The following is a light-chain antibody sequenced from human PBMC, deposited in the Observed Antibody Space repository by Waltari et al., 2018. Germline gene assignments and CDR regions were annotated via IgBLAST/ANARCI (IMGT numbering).Light chain of an antibody. CDR1: SSDVGTYYF. J-gene: IGLJ2*01. CDR2: DVS. V-gene: IGLV2-11*01. Sequence: QSALTQPRSVSGSPGQSVTISCTGTSSDVGTYYFVYWYTHQPGKVPTVIISDVSKRPAGVPDRFSGSKSGNTASLTISGLQAEDEADYYCCSYAGSYDVLIGGGTKLTVL. CDR3: CSYAGSYDVL.